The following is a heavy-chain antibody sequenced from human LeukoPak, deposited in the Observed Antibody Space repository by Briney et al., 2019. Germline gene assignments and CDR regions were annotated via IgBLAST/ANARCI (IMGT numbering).Heavy chain of an antibody. V-gene: IGHV3-15*07. Sequence: GGSLRLSCAASGFTFSNAWMNWVRQAPGKGLEWVGRIKSKTDGGTTDYAAPVKGRFTISRDDSKNTLYLQMNSLKTEDTVVYYCSTTYYYDSSEGYWGQGTLVTVSS. CDR1: GFTFSNAW. D-gene: IGHD3-22*01. J-gene: IGHJ4*02. CDR3: STTYYYDSSEGY. CDR2: IKSKTDGGTT.